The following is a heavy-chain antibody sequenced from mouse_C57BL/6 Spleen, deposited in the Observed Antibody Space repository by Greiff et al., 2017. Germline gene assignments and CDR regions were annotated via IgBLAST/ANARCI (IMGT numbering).Heavy chain of an antibody. CDR3: ARGRRGGYFDY. Sequence: VQLQQSGPELVKPGASVKISCKASGYTFTDYYMNWVKQSHGKSLEWLGDINPNNGGTSYNQKFKGKATLTVDKSSSTAYMELRSLTSEDSAVYYCARGRRGGYFDYWGQGTTLTVSS. V-gene: IGHV1-26*01. CDR1: GYTFTDYY. J-gene: IGHJ2*01. CDR2: INPNNGGT.